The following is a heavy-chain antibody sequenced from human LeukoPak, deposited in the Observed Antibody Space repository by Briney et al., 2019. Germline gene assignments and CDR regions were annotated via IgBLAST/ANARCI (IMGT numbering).Heavy chain of an antibody. J-gene: IGHJ4*02. V-gene: IGHV5-51*01. CDR2: NYPGDYEP. Sequence: GESLKISCEGSGYSFSNYWIGWVRQMPGKGLEWMGINYPGDYEPRYSPPFQGLVTISVDKSISTAYLQWSSLKASDTAMYYCAIPPGYCGNDCSFDHWGQGTLVTASS. D-gene: IGHD2-21*02. CDR3: AIPPGYCGNDCSFDH. CDR1: GYSFSNYW.